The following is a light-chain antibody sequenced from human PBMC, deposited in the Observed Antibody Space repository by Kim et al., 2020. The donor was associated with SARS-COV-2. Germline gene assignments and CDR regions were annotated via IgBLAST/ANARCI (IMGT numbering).Light chain of an antibody. J-gene: IGKJ4*02. CDR2: DGS. CDR1: QNINTY. CDR3: QQRNSWSPAVT. V-gene: IGKV3D-11*02. Sequence: PGDRATLSCRASQNINTYLAAWQQRPGQAASLLVYDGSNRGTAVTPRCSSSGGCTEFSITISSLVHADVSIYYCQQRNSWSPAVTFGGGTKVDIK.